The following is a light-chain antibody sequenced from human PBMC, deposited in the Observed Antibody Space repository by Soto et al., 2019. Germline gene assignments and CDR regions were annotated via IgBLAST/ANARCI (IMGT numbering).Light chain of an antibody. V-gene: IGKV3D-15*01. CDR3: QQYNNWPPIT. CDR2: AAS. J-gene: IGKJ5*01. Sequence: PATLALSPGAVDTLSCCASQSVTSNLAWYQQKRGQAPRLLIYAASNRATGVPARFSGSGSGTEFTLTISSLQSEDFAVYYCQQYNNWPPITLGQGTRLEIK. CDR1: QSVTSN.